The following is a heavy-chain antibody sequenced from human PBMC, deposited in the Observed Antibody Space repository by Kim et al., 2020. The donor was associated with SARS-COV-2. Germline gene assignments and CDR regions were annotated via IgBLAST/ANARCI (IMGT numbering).Heavy chain of an antibody. D-gene: IGHD6-13*01. CDR1: GGSFSGYY. CDR3: ARGAGYSSSWYGARNWFDP. V-gene: IGHV4-34*01. J-gene: IGHJ5*02. CDR2: INHSGST. Sequence: SETLSLTCAVYGGSFSGYYWSWIRQPPGKGLEWIGEINHSGSTNYNPSLKSRVTISVDTSKNQFSLKLSSVTAADTAVYYGARGAGYSSSWYGARNWFDP.